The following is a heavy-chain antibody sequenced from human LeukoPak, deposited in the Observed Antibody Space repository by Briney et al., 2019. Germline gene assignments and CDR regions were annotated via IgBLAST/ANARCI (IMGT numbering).Heavy chain of an antibody. V-gene: IGHV1-18*01. Sequence: GASVKVSCKSSGHTFTSYGINWVRQAPGQGLVWMVWISVYNGNTYYAQKLQGRITMTTDTSTSTPNMDLRSLRSDDTAVYYCASAQEIAVAGSYFDYWGQGTLVTVSS. CDR2: ISVYNGNT. CDR1: GHTFTSYG. D-gene: IGHD6-19*01. CDR3: ASAQEIAVAGSYFDY. J-gene: IGHJ4*02.